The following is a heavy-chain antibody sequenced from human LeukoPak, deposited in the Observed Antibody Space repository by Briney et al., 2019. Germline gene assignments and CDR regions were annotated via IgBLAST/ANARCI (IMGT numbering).Heavy chain of an antibody. CDR3: ARPHKKLGISGIRPFDI. J-gene: IGHJ3*02. CDR1: GGTFSSYA. Sequence: SVKVSCKASGGTFSSYAISWVRQAPGQGLEWMGGIIPIFGTANYAQKFQGRVTITADESTSTAYMELSSLRSEDTAVYYCARPHKKLGISGIRPFDIWGQGTSVIVSS. CDR2: IIPIFGTA. V-gene: IGHV1-69*01. D-gene: IGHD1-14*01.